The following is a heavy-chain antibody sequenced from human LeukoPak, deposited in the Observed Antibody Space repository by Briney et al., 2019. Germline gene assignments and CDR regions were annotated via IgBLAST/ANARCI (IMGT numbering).Heavy chain of an antibody. Sequence: PGGSLRLSCAASGFTFDDYAMHWVRQAPGKGLEWVSGISWNSGSIGYADSVKGRFTISRDNAKNSLYLQMNSLRAEDTALYYCVAAAGNDYYYYGMDVWGQGTTVTVSS. D-gene: IGHD6-13*01. J-gene: IGHJ6*02. CDR1: GFTFDDYA. CDR3: VAAAGNDYYYYGMDV. CDR2: ISWNSGSI. V-gene: IGHV3-9*01.